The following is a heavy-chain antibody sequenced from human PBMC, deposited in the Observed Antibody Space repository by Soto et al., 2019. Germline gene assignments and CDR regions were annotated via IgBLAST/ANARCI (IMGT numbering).Heavy chain of an antibody. Sequence: EVQLVESGGGLVKPGGSLRLSCAASGFTFSSYSMNWVRQAPGKGLEWVSSISSSSSYIYYADSVKGRFTISRDNAKNSLYLQMNSLRAEDTAVYYCARDTTVAAGHYGGDYYYYYGMDVWGQGTKVTVSS. CDR2: ISSSSSYI. J-gene: IGHJ6*02. D-gene: IGHD6-13*01. CDR1: GFTFSSYS. V-gene: IGHV3-21*01. CDR3: ARDTTVAAGHYGGDYYYYYGMDV.